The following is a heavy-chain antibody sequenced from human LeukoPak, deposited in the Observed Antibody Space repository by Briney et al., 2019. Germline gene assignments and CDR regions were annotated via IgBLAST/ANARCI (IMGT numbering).Heavy chain of an antibody. D-gene: IGHD4-17*01. V-gene: IGHV3-20*04. CDR2: INWNGGST. CDR1: GFTFDDYG. Sequence: GGSLRLSCAASGFTFDDYGMNWVRQAPGKGLEWVSGINWNGGSTDYADSVKGRFTISRDNSKNTLYLQMNSLRAEDTALYYCAKDYGPLSSYWGQGTLVTVSS. CDR3: AKDYGPLSSY. J-gene: IGHJ4*02.